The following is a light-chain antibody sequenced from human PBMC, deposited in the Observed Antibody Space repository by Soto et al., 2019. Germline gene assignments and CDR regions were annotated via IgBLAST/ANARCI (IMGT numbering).Light chain of an antibody. CDR1: QSVNYW. Sequence: DIQMTQFPSALSASIGDRVTITCRASQSVNYWLAWFQQKPGKAPKLLIYKASFLDGGVPSRFRGSASGTEFTLTISSLQPDDFATYYCQQYDTFFPTFGQGTKVEI. CDR3: QQYDTFFPT. J-gene: IGKJ1*01. V-gene: IGKV1-5*03. CDR2: KAS.